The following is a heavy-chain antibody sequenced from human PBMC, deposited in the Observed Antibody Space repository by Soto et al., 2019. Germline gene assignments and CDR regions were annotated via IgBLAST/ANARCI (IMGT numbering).Heavy chain of an antibody. D-gene: IGHD4-17*01. Sequence: QAQLVQSGAEVKEPGASVKVSCKASGYSFTTSGITWVRQAPGQGLEWMGWISTYNGNTNDAQKLQDRVTLTTDTSTTTAYIELRSLRSDATAVYYCARRLYGDYDYWGQGTLVTVSS. V-gene: IGHV1-18*01. CDR3: ARRLYGDYDY. CDR2: ISTYNGNT. CDR1: GYSFTTSG. J-gene: IGHJ4*02.